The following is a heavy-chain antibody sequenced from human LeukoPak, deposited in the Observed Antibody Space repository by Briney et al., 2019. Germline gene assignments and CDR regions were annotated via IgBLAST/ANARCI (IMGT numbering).Heavy chain of an antibody. J-gene: IGHJ4*02. Sequence: GGSLRLSCAASGFTVSSNHMSWVRQAPGKGLEWVSVIYSGGSTYYADSVKGRFTIPRDNSKNTLYLQMNSLRAEDTAVYYCAREAYCGGDCYFDYWGQGTLVTVSS. CDR3: AREAYCGGDCYFDY. V-gene: IGHV3-66*02. D-gene: IGHD2-21*02. CDR1: GFTVSSNH. CDR2: IYSGGST.